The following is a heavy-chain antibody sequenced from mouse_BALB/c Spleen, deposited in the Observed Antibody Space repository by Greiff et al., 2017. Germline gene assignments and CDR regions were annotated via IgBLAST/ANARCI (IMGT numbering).Heavy chain of an antibody. CDR3: ARGLRAMDY. V-gene: IGHV14-3*02. D-gene: IGHD2-2*01. Sequence: EVQLQQSGAELVKPGASVKLSCTASGFNIKDTYMHWVKQRPEQGLEWIGRIDPANGNTKYDPKFQGKATIPADTSSNTAYLQLSSLSSEDTAVYCCARGLRAMDYWGQGTSVTVSS. CDR1: GFNIKDTY. CDR2: IDPANGNT. J-gene: IGHJ4*01.